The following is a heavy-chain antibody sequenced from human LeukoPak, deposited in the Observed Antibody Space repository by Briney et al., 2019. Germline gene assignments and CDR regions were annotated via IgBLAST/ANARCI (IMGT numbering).Heavy chain of an antibody. CDR1: GDSSSSSSYY. J-gene: IGHJ4*02. CDR2: IYYSGST. Sequence: PSENLSLTCTVSGDSSSSSSYYWGWLRQPPRKGLEWMGSIYYSGSTYYYTSLKTRATIPEHTSQTQCSRNLNLVTPPDIAVYYCAREVIRLRINYYDLEHFDYWGQGTLVTVSS. CDR3: AREVIRLRINYYDLEHFDY. D-gene: IGHD3-22*01. V-gene: IGHV4-39*07.